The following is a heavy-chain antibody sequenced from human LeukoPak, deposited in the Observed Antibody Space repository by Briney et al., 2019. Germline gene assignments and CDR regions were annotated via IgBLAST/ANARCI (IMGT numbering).Heavy chain of an antibody. J-gene: IGHJ4*02. CDR2: IRGNGATT. Sequence: GGSLRLSWAASGIPFSSQAMSWFRQAPGRGLEGVAAIRGNGATTDYADSVKGRFTISRDNSKSTLYLQMNSLRAEDTAVYYCAKAYHDSGCLIDYWGQGTLVTVSS. D-gene: IGHD6-19*01. V-gene: IGHV3-23*01. CDR3: AKAYHDSGCLIDY. CDR1: GIPFSSQA.